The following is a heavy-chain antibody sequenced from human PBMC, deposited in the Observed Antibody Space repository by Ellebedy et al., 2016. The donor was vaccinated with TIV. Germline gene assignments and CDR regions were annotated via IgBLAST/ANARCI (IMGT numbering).Heavy chain of an antibody. D-gene: IGHD3-3*01. Sequence: MPSETLSLTCTVSGGSMSGDYWTWIRQSPGKGLEWLGEIFHTGGTVYNPSLKSRVTISIDTSKNQSSLNLTSVTAADTAVYYFARRPISFFGVKDAFDVWGQGTMVTVSS. J-gene: IGHJ3*01. CDR1: GGSMSGDY. CDR3: ARRPISFFGVKDAFDV. CDR2: IFHTGGT. V-gene: IGHV4-59*01.